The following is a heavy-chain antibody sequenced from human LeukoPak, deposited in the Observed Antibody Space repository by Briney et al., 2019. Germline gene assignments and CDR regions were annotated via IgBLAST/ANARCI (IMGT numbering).Heavy chain of an antibody. V-gene: IGHV3-23*01. CDR1: GFTFSSYA. Sequence: GGSLRLSCAASGFTFSSYAMSWVRQAPGKGLEWVSAISGSGGSTYYADSVKGRFTISRDNSKNTLYLQMNSLRAEDTAVYYCAKDPLVLRYFDWSPSHQFDYWGQGTLVTVSS. D-gene: IGHD3-9*01. CDR2: ISGSGGST. J-gene: IGHJ4*02. CDR3: AKDPLVLRYFDWSPSHQFDY.